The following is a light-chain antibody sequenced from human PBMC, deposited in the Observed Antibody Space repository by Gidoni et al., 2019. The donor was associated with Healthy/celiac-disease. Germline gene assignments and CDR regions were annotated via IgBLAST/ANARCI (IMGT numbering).Light chain of an antibody. J-gene: IGKJ4*01. CDR3: QQYNNWLLT. CDR1: QSVSSD. CDR2: GAS. V-gene: IGKV3-15*01. Sequence: ELVMTQSPATLSVSSGERATLSCRASQSVSSDLARYQQKPGQAPRLLIYGASARATGIPARFSGSGSATEFTLTISSLQSEDFAVNYCQQYNNWLLTFGGGTKVEIK.